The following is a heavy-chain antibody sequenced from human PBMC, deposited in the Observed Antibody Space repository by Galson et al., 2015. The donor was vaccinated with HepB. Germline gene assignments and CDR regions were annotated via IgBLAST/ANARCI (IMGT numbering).Heavy chain of an antibody. D-gene: IGHD2-21*01. V-gene: IGHV3-23*01. CDR1: GFTFSDFA. J-gene: IGHJ5*02. CDR3: TKGSVVGRNRRFDP. CDR2: ISDIGAHT. Sequence: SLRLSCAASGFTFSDFAMNWVRQAPGKGLEWAAGISDIGAHTFYGDSVRGRCTISRDNSKNTLLLEMSSLRDEDTAVYYCTKGSVVGRNRRFDPWGQGTLVTVSS.